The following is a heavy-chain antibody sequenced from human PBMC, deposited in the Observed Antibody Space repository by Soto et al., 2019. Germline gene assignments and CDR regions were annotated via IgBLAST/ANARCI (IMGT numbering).Heavy chain of an antibody. CDR1: GASTSSSSYY. CDR3: ARQLPVGGYYFDY. J-gene: IGHJ4*02. CDR2: INHSGST. V-gene: IGHV4-39*01. D-gene: IGHD1-26*01. Sequence: SETLSLTCSVSGASTSSSSYYWSWIRQPPGKGLEWIGEINHSGSTNYNPSLKSRVTISVDTSKNQFSLKLSSVTAADTAVYYCARQLPVGGYYFDYWGQGALVTVSS.